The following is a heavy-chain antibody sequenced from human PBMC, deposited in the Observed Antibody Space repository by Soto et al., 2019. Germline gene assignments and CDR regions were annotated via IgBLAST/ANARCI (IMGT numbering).Heavy chain of an antibody. Sequence: GASVKVSCKASGCTFTSYAMHWVRQAPGQRLEWMGWINAGNGNTKYSQKFQGRVTITRDTSASTAYMELSSLRSEDTAVYYCATVSTRPLAYYYGMDVWGQGTTVTVSS. J-gene: IGHJ6*02. D-gene: IGHD6-6*01. CDR1: GCTFTSYA. CDR3: ATVSTRPLAYYYGMDV. V-gene: IGHV1-3*01. CDR2: INAGNGNT.